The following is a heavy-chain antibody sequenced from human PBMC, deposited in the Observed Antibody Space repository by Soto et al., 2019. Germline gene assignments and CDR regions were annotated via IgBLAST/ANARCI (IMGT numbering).Heavy chain of an antibody. V-gene: IGHV3-7*01. CDR2: IKQDGSEK. CDR3: ARIGAGGYSSSQGPFDY. J-gene: IGHJ4*02. Sequence: GGSLRLSCAASGFTFSSYWMSWVRQAPGKGLEWVANIKQDGSEKYYVDSVKGRFTISRDNAKNSLYLQMNSLRAEDTAVYYCARIGAGGYSSSQGPFDYWGQGTLVTVSS. D-gene: IGHD6-6*01. CDR1: GFTFSSYW.